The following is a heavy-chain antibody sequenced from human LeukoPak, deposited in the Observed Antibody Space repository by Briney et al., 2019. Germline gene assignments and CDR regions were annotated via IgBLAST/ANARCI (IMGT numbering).Heavy chain of an antibody. CDR2: IYHSGST. D-gene: IGHD1-26*01. Sequence: PSETLSLTCAVSGGSISSSNWWSWVRQPPGKGLEWIGEIYHSGSTNYNPSLKSRVTISVDTSKNQFSLKLSSVTAADTAVYYCARGYSGSYFDYWGQGTLVTVSS. V-gene: IGHV4-4*02. CDR1: GGSISSSNW. J-gene: IGHJ4*02. CDR3: ARGYSGSYFDY.